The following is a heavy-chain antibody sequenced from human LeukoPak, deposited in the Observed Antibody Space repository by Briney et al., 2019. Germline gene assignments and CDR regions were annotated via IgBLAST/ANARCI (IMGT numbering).Heavy chain of an antibody. CDR3: ARGDFWSAYYNA. CDR2: IYSGNTT. CDR1: GFTVSNNY. V-gene: IGHV3-66*01. J-gene: IGHJ5*02. Sequence: GGSLRLSCAVSGFTVSNNYMSRVRQAPGKGLEWVSIIYSGNTTYHADSVKGRFTISRDNSRNTLHLQMNSLRAEDAAVYYCARGDFWSAYYNAWGQGTLVTVSS. D-gene: IGHD3-3*01.